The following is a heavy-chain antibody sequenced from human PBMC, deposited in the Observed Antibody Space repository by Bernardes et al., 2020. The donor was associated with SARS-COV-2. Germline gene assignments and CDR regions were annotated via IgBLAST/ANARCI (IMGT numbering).Heavy chain of an antibody. Sequence: ASVKVSCKASGYTFTDYFIHWVRQAPGQRLEWMGWINPNTGGTNYVQKLQGRVTMTTDTSTSTAYMELRSLRSDDTAVYYCAREVDIVLMVYTRYYGMDVWGKGTTVTVSS. CDR1: GYTFTDYF. V-gene: IGHV1-2*02. CDR3: AREVDIVLMVYTRYYGMDV. J-gene: IGHJ6*04. D-gene: IGHD2-8*01. CDR2: INPNTGGT.